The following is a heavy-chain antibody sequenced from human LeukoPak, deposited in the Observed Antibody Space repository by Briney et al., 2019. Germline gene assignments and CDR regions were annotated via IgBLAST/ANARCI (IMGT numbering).Heavy chain of an antibody. Sequence: SVKVSCKASGGTFSSYAISWVRQAPGQGLEWMGGIIPIFGTANYAQKFQGRITITADESTSTAYMELSSLRSEDTAVYYCASQYYYDSSGYPRRELGYYYYGMDVWGQGTTVTVSS. V-gene: IGHV1-69*01. CDR1: GGTFSSYA. CDR2: IIPIFGTA. J-gene: IGHJ6*02. CDR3: ASQYYYDSSGYPRRELGYYYYGMDV. D-gene: IGHD3-22*01.